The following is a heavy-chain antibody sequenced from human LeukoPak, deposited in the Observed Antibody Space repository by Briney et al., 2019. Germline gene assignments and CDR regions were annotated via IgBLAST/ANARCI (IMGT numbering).Heavy chain of an antibody. CDR2: IIPIFGTA. V-gene: IGHV1-69*13. Sequence: ASVKVSCKASGGTFSSYAISWVRQAPGQGLEWMGGIIPIFGTANYEQNFQGRVTITADESTSTAYMELSSLRSEDTAVYYCARAGITVAGTGGNDAFDIWGQGTMVTVSS. J-gene: IGHJ3*02. CDR1: GGTFSSYA. CDR3: ARAGITVAGTGGNDAFDI. D-gene: IGHD6-19*01.